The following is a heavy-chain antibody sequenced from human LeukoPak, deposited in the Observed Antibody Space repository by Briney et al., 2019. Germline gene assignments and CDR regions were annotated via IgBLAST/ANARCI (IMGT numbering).Heavy chain of an antibody. CDR2: IYYSGST. D-gene: IGHD5-24*01. CDR3: ARGLGWLHTVDI. CDR1: GGSINSSSYY. Sequence: SETLSLTCTVSGGSINSSSYYWGWIRQPPGKGLEWIGSIYYSGSTYYNPSLKSRVTISVDTSKNQFSLKLRSVTAADTAVYYCARGLGWLHTVDIWGQGTMVTVSS. V-gene: IGHV4-39*07. J-gene: IGHJ3*02.